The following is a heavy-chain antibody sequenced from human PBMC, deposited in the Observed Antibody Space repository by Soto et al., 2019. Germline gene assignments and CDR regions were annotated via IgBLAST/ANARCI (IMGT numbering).Heavy chain of an antibody. CDR3: ARRCVGTFDY. J-gene: IGHJ4*02. V-gene: IGHV4-59*08. Sequence: QVQLQESGPGLVKPSETLSLTCTVSGGSISSCYCSWIWQPPGTGLEWIGYMYYSGSTNYHSSHNSRVIRSVTTSKNQSYMKLCAVTAADTAVYYCARRCVGTFDYWGQGTLVTVSS. CDR2: MYYSGST. D-gene: IGHD6-13*01. CDR1: GGSISSCY.